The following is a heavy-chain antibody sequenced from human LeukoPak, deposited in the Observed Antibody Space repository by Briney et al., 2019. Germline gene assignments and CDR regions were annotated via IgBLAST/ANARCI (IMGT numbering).Heavy chain of an antibody. Sequence: GGSLRLSCAASGFTFSNYYMSWVRQAPGKGLEWVANIKQDGSEKYYVDSVKGRFTISRDNAKNSLYLQMNSLRAEDTAVYYCAREGPQYYDFWSGYYSAFDIWGQGTMVTVSS. CDR2: IKQDGSEK. V-gene: IGHV3-7*01. D-gene: IGHD3-3*01. CDR1: GFTFSNYY. J-gene: IGHJ3*02. CDR3: AREGPQYYDFWSGYYSAFDI.